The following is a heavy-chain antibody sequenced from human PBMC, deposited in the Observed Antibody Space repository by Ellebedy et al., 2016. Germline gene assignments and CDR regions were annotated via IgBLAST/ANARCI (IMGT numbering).Heavy chain of an antibody. CDR1: GFTFSSYS. V-gene: IGHV3-48*01. D-gene: IGHD2-2*01. CDR3: ARDAMLWIFDS. Sequence: GESLKISCEASGFTFSSYSMNWVRQAPGKGLEWAAYISNGDTIYYADSVRGRFSISRDKAKKSVYLQMNSLRVEDTGVYYCARDAMLWIFDSWGQGTLVTVSS. CDR2: ISNGDTI. J-gene: IGHJ4*02.